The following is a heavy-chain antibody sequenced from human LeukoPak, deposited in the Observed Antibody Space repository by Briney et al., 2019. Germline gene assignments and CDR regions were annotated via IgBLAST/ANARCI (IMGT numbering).Heavy chain of an antibody. J-gene: IGHJ4*02. CDR3: AREGDFNGSGRGDS. CDR2: INPNTGGT. CDR1: GYTFTGFY. Sequence: ASVKVSCKTSGYTFTGFYIHWVRQAPGQGLEWMGWINPNTGGTNFAHKFQGRVTMITDTSISTAYMDLRRLTSDDTAVYYCAREGDFNGSGRGDSWGQGTLVIVSS. D-gene: IGHD3-10*01. V-gene: IGHV1-2*02.